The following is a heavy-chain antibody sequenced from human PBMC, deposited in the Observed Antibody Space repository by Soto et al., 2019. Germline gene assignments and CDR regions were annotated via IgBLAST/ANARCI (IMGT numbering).Heavy chain of an antibody. D-gene: IGHD2-2*01. CDR3: AKGYCSSPTCAPNY. Sequence: VQLLESGGGLVQPGGSLRLSCAASGFTFSSYAMSWVRQAPGKGLEWVSVISSSGGGTYYADSVKGRFTISRDNSTNTLYLQMNSLRAEDTALYYCAKGYCSSPTCAPNYWGQGTLVTVSS. J-gene: IGHJ4*02. CDR2: ISSSGGGT. CDR1: GFTFSSYA. V-gene: IGHV3-23*01.